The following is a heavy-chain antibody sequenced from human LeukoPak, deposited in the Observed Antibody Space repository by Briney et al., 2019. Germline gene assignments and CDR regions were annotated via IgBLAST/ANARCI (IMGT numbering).Heavy chain of an antibody. CDR1: GGSFSGYY. CDR3: ARGRSRITMIVVVIKGDKNWFDP. J-gene: IGHJ5*02. Sequence: SETLSLTCAVYGGSFSGYYWSWIRQPPGKGLEWIGEINHSGSTNYNPSLKSRVTISVDTSKNQFSLKLSSVTAADTAVYYCARGRSRITMIVVVIKGDKNWFDPWGQGTLVTVSS. V-gene: IGHV4-34*01. D-gene: IGHD3-22*01. CDR2: INHSGST.